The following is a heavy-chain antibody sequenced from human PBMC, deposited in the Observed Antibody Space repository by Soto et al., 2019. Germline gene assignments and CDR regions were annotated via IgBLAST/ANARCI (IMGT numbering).Heavy chain of an antibody. CDR1: GGSMSSSNW. V-gene: IGHV4-4*02. D-gene: IGHD4-17*01. J-gene: IGHJ4*02. CDR2: THPSGRT. CDR3: ARSEATVLDS. Sequence: QVQLQESGPGLVKPSGTLSLTCTVSGGSMSSSNWWNWVRQSPGKGLEWIGETHPSGRTNYSPSLKSRVTISVDKSKNQFSLQLTSVTAADTAVYSCARSEATVLDSWGQVTLVTVSS.